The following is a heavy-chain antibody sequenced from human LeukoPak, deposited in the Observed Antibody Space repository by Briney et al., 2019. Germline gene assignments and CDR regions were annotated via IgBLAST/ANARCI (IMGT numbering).Heavy chain of an antibody. V-gene: IGHV3-74*01. D-gene: IGHD3/OR15-3a*01. CDR1: GFTFSSYW. CDR3: ARDSAWTTFDL. Sequence: PGGSLRLSCAASGFTFSSYWMHWVRQAPGKGLVWVSRMNSDRSRTSYADSVKGRFTISRDNAKNTLYLQMNSLRAEDTAVYYCARDSAWTTFDLWGRGTLVTVSS. J-gene: IGHJ2*01. CDR2: MNSDRSRT.